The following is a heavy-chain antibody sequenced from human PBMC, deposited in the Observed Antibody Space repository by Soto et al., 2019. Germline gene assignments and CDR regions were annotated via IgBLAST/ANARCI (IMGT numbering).Heavy chain of an antibody. CDR2: INGRGNYK. CDR1: GFTLTTYT. J-gene: IGHJ4*02. CDR3: AREDGVVGATSAFDY. V-gene: IGHV3-21*01. D-gene: IGHD1-26*01. Sequence: GSLRLSCVASGFTLTTYTMNWVRQAPGMGLEWVASINGRGNYKYYTDSVEGRFTISRDNAENSLYLHMNSLGAEDTAVYYCAREDGVVGATSAFDYWGQGTLVTVSS.